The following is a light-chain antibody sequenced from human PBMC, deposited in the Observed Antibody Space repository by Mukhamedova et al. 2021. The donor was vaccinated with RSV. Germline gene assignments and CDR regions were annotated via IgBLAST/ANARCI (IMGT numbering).Light chain of an antibody. CDR2: GNS. CDR3: QSYDTKMSGSV. Sequence: GAGHDVHWYQQFPGTAPKLLIYGNSHRPSGVPARFSAAKSGTSASLAITGLQVDDEADYYCQSYDTKMSGSVFGGGTKLTVL. V-gene: IGLV1-40*01. J-gene: IGLJ2*01. CDR1: GAGHD.